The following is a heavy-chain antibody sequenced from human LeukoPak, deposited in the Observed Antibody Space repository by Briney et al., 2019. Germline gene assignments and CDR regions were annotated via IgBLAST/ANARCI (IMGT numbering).Heavy chain of an antibody. CDR2: ISYDGSNK. J-gene: IGHJ4*02. CDR3: ARGDRGSPTAFDY. V-gene: IGHV3-30*04. Sequence: GRSLRLSCAASGFTFSSYAMHWVRQAPGKGLELVAVISYDGSNKYYADSVKGRFTISRDNSKNTLYLQMNSLRAEDTAVYYCARGDRGSPTAFDYWGQGTLVTVSS. D-gene: IGHD1-26*01. CDR1: GFTFSSYA.